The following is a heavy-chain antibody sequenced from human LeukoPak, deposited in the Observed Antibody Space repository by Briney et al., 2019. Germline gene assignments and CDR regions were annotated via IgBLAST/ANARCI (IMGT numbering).Heavy chain of an antibody. CDR2: IYYSRST. Sequence: PSQTLSLTCTVSGGSISSGGYYWSWIRQHPGKGLEWIGYIYYSRSTYYNPSLKGRVTISVVTSKNQFSLKLSSVTAADTAVYYCARGGNYYDSSGYPDYWGQGTLVTVFS. D-gene: IGHD3-22*01. J-gene: IGHJ4*02. CDR3: ARGGNYYDSSGYPDY. CDR1: GGSISSGGYY. V-gene: IGHV4-31*03.